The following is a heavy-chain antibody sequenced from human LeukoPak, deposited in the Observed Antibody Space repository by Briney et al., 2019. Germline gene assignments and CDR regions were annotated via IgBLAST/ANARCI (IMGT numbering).Heavy chain of an antibody. Sequence: GGSLRLSCAASGFTFSSYAMHWVRQAPGKGLEWVAVISYDGSNKYYADSVKGRFTISRDNSKNTLYLQMNSLRAEDTAVYYCARDWHSWGFDPWDQGTLVTVSS. D-gene: IGHD2-15*01. CDR3: ARDWHSWGFDP. CDR1: GFTFSSYA. V-gene: IGHV3-30-3*01. J-gene: IGHJ5*02. CDR2: ISYDGSNK.